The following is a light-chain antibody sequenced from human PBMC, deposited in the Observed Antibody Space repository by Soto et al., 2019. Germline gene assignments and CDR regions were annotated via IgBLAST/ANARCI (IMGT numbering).Light chain of an antibody. V-gene: IGKV1-39*01. CDR3: QQSYSTTTLP. CDR1: QSISSY. Sequence: DIQMTQSPSSLSASVGDRVTSTCRASQSISSYLNWYQQKPGKAPKLLIYAASSLQSGVPSRFSGSGSGTDFTLTIRSLQPEDFATYYCQQSYSTTTLPVGGGTKVEIK. CDR2: AAS. J-gene: IGKJ4*01.